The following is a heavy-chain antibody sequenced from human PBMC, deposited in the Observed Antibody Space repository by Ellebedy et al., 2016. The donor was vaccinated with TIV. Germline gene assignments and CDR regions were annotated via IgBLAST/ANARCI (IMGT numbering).Heavy chain of an antibody. D-gene: IGHD3-22*01. Sequence: LRLXXTVSGGSISNGNYYWSWIRQSPGKGLEWIGFIYYSGKTYYKSSLKSRVIISVDTSKNQFALKLSSVTAADTAMYYCARVLAGLYFDSTGYYWALDIWGQGTKVTVSS. CDR2: IYYSGKT. CDR3: ARVLAGLYFDSTGYYWALDI. V-gene: IGHV4-30-4*01. J-gene: IGHJ3*02. CDR1: GGSISNGNYY.